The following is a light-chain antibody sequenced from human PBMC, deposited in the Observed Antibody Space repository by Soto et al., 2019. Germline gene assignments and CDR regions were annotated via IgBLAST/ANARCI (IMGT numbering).Light chain of an antibody. CDR1: QSVSSY. CDR3: QQYNNWPLT. V-gene: IGKV3-11*01. J-gene: IGKJ4*01. CDR2: DAS. Sequence: EIVSTQSPATLSFSPGERATLSCTASQSVSSYLAWYQQKPGQAPRLLIYDASNTATGIPARFSGSGSGTDFTLTISSLEPEDVAVYYCQQYNNWPLTFGGGTKVDI.